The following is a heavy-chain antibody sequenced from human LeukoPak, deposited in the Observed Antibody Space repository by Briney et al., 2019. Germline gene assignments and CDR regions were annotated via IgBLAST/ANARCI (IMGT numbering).Heavy chain of an antibody. V-gene: IGHV3-23*01. CDR3: AKDRYSSSWSRFDY. D-gene: IGHD6-13*01. Sequence: GGSLRLSCVASGFTFSSYAMSWVRQAPGKGLEWVSAVGGSGGSTFYADSVKGRFTISRDNSKNTLYLQMNSLRAEDTAVCYCAKDRYSSSWSRFDYWGQGTLVTVSS. CDR2: VGGSGGST. J-gene: IGHJ4*02. CDR1: GFTFSSYA.